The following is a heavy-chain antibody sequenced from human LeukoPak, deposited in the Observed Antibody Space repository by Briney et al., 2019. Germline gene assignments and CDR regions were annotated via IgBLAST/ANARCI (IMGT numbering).Heavy chain of an antibody. CDR3: AATRYYDTSGYYHY. V-gene: IGHV1-69-2*01. D-gene: IGHD3-22*01. Sequence: ASVKVSCKTSGYTFIDFYMQWVQQAPGKGLEWMGRIDPENDETTFAEKFQGRLSISADTSTNTAYMELSSLRSEDMAVYYCAATRYYDTSGYYHYWGQGTLVTVSS. CDR2: IDPENDET. CDR1: GYTFIDFY. J-gene: IGHJ4*02.